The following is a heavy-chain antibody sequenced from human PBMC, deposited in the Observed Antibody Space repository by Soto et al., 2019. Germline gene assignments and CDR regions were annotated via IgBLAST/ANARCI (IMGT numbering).Heavy chain of an antibody. Sequence: LRLSCAASGFTFSAYEMNWVRQAPGKGLEWVSYISSSGNTIYYADSVKGRFTISRGNAKNSLFLQMNSLRVEDTAFYYCARSPFLECNWAQGTLVTVSS. CDR2: ISSSGNTI. CDR3: ARSPFLECN. D-gene: IGHD3-3*02. J-gene: IGHJ4*02. V-gene: IGHV3-48*03. CDR1: GFTFSAYE.